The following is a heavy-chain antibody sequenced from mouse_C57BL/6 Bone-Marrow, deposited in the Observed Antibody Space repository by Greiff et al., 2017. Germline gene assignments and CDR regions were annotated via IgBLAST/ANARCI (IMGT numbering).Heavy chain of an antibody. CDR3: TRRPLYAMVY. CDR1: GYTFTDYN. V-gene: IGHV1-18*01. CDR2: INPNNGGT. J-gene: IGHJ4*01. Sequence: EVQLQQSGPELVQPGASVKIPCKASGYTFTDYNMDWVKQSHGKSLEWIGDINPNNGGTNYNQKFKGKATLTVDKTSSTAYMELRSLTSEDTAVYFCTRRPLYAMVYWDRGTSVTVSS.